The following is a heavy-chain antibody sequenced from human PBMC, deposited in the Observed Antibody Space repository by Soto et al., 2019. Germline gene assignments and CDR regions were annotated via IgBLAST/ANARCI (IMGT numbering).Heavy chain of an antibody. CDR3: ARSQRIGAWARAFYYYALDV. J-gene: IGHJ6*01. Sequence: TPSLTCSVSVACIDSGANYWSWIRQHPGKGLEWIAYIYYSGSTYYNPSRKSRVTISVDTSKNQFSLNLNSVTAADTAVYYCARSQRIGAWARAFYYYALDV. V-gene: IGHV4-31*03. CDR1: VACIDSGANY. D-gene: IGHD3-10*01. CDR2: IYYSGST.